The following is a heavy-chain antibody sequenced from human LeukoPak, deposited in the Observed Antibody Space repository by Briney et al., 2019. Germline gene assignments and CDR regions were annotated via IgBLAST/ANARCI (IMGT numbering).Heavy chain of an antibody. J-gene: IGHJ4*02. D-gene: IGHD2-2*01. CDR1: GGSFSGYY. Sequence: LETLSLTCAVYGGSFSGYYWSWIRQPPGKGLEWIGEINHSGSTNYNPSLKSRVTISVDTSKNQFSLKLSSVTAADTAVYYCARATEGYCSSTSCRYYFDYWGQGTLVTVSS. V-gene: IGHV4-34*01. CDR2: INHSGST. CDR3: ARATEGYCSSTSCRYYFDY.